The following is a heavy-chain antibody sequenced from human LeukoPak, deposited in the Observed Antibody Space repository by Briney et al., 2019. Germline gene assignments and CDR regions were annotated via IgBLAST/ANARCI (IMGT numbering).Heavy chain of an antibody. J-gene: IGHJ4*02. CDR1: GYTFNNAW. CDR2: INSDGSST. Sequence: PGGSLRLSCTASGYTFNNAWMSWVRQAPGKGLVWVSRINSDGSSTTYADSVKGRFTISRDNAKNTLYLQMNSLRAEDTAVYYCARSIAAATNLLDYWGQGTLVTVSS. D-gene: IGHD6-13*01. V-gene: IGHV3-74*03. CDR3: ARSIAAATNLLDY.